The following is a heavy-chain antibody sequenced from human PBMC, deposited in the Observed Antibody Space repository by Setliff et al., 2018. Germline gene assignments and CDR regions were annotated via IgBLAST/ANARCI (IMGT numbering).Heavy chain of an antibody. CDR2: IYPGNADT. Sequence: GESLKISCKGSGYSFTDYWIAWVRQTPGKGLEWMGTIYPGNADTNYSPSFQGHVTISADKSISTAYLQWSSLKASDTAMYYCARHGPVQLERDYYYMDVWGKGTTVTVSS. V-gene: IGHV5-51*01. D-gene: IGHD1-1*01. J-gene: IGHJ6*03. CDR3: ARHGPVQLERDYYYMDV. CDR1: GYSFTDYW.